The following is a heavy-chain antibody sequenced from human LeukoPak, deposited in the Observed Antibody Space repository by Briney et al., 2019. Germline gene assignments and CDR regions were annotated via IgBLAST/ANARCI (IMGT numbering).Heavy chain of an antibody. CDR1: GFTFSSYA. Sequence: GGSLRLSCAASGFTFSSYAMHWVRQAPGKGLEWVSVISFDGSAKYYADSVKGRFTISRDNSKNTLYLQMTSLRAEDTAVYYCAKDRVTAAGYYFDYWGQGTLVTVSS. J-gene: IGHJ4*02. D-gene: IGHD6-13*01. CDR2: ISFDGSAK. CDR3: AKDRVTAAGYYFDY. V-gene: IGHV3-30*04.